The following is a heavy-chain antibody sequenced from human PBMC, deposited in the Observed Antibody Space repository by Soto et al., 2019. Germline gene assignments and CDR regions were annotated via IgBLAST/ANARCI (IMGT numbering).Heavy chain of an antibody. Sequence: GGSLRLSCAASGFTFSSYGMHWVRQAPGKGLEWVAVIWYDGSNKYYADSVKGRFTISRDNSKNTLYLQMNSLRAEDTAVYYCARVGVWFGELDYYYYYYMDVWGKGTTVTVSS. J-gene: IGHJ6*03. V-gene: IGHV3-33*01. CDR3: ARVGVWFGELDYYYYYYMDV. CDR2: IWYDGSNK. CDR1: GFTFSSYG. D-gene: IGHD3-10*01.